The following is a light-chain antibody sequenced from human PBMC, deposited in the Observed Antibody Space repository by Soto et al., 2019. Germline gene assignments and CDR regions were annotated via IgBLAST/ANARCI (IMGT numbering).Light chain of an antibody. Sequence: EIVMTQSPATLSVSPGERATFSCRASQSVGSNLAWYQQKPGQAPRLLIYGASTRATGIPARFSGSGSGTEFTLTISSLQSEDFAIYFCQQYNNWPPDRTFGQGTKVEIK. V-gene: IGKV3-15*01. CDR2: GAS. CDR3: QQYNNWPPDRT. CDR1: QSVGSN. J-gene: IGKJ1*01.